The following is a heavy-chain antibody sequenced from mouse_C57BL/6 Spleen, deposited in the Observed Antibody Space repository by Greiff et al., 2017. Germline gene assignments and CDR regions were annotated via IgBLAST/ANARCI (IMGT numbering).Heavy chain of an antibody. Sequence: QVQLQQSGAELMKPGASVKISCKATGYTFTGYWIEWVKQRPGHGLEWIGEILPGSGSTNYNEKFKGKATFTADTSSNPAYMQLSSLTTYDSAIYYCASSRQHNYYFDVWGTGTTVTVSS. CDR3: ASSRQHNYYFDV. J-gene: IGHJ1*03. CDR2: ILPGSGST. D-gene: IGHD1-3*01. CDR1: GYTFTGYW. V-gene: IGHV1-9*01.